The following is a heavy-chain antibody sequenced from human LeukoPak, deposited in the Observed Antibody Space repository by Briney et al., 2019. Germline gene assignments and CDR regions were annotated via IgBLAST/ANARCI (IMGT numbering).Heavy chain of an antibody. J-gene: IGHJ5*02. D-gene: IGHD6-13*01. Sequence: PSETLSLTCAVYGGSFSGYYRSWIRQPPGKGLEWIGYIYYSGSTNYNPSLKSRVTISVDTSKNQFSLKLSSVTAADTAVYYCARDYSSSWYGGWFDPWGQGTLVTVSS. CDR2: IYYSGST. CDR1: GGSFSGYY. V-gene: IGHV4-59*01. CDR3: ARDYSSSWYGGWFDP.